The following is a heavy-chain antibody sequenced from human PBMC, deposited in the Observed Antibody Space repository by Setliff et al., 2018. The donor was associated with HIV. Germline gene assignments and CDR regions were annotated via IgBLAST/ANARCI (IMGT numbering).Heavy chain of an antibody. D-gene: IGHD3-16*02. CDR2: IKSDGSIT. J-gene: IGHJ4*02. CDR3: ARDPLPGLGNYLDF. Sequence: GGSLRLSCAASGFTFSSYWMNWVRQAPGKGLVWLSRIKSDGSITNYADSVKGRFTISRDNAKNTLYLQMDSLRAEDTALYYCARDPLPGLGNYLDFWGQGTLVTVSS. V-gene: IGHV3-74*01. CDR1: GFTFSSYW.